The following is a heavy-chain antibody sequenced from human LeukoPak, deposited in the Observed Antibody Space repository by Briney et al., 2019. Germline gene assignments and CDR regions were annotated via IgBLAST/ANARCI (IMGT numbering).Heavy chain of an antibody. J-gene: IGHJ4*02. CDR2: INHNGNVN. D-gene: IGHD3-10*01. Sequence: PGGSLRLTCAASGFTFSSYWMNWARQAPGKGLEWVASINHNGNVNYYVDSVKGRFTISRDNAKNSLYLQMSNLRAEDTAVYYCARGGSGSYYADYWGQGTLVTVSS. CDR1: GFTFSSYW. V-gene: IGHV3-7*03. CDR3: ARGGSGSYYADY.